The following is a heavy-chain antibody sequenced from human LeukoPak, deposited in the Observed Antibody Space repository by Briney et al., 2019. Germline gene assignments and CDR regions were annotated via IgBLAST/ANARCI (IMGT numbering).Heavy chain of an antibody. CDR2: INPNSGGT. Sequence: ASVKVSCKASGYTFTGYYMHWVRQAPGQGLGWMGWINPNSGGTNYAQKFQGRVTMTRDTSISTAYMELSRLRSDDTAVYYCARVVVGANNWFDPWGQGTLVTVSS. CDR3: ARVVVGANNWFDP. D-gene: IGHD1-26*01. V-gene: IGHV1-2*02. CDR1: GYTFTGYY. J-gene: IGHJ5*02.